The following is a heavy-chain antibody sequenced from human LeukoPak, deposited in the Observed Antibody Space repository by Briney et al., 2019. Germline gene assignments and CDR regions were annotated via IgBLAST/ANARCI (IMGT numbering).Heavy chain of an antibody. CDR1: GGSISSYY. J-gene: IGHJ6*03. D-gene: IGHD3-3*01. Sequence: KTSETLSLTCTVSGGSISSYYWSRIRQPPGKGLEWIGYIYTSGSTNYNPSLKSRVTISVDTSKNQFSLKLSSVTAADTAVYYCARQGGVDFWSGLGTRYYYYMDVWGKGTTVTVSS. V-gene: IGHV4-4*09. CDR3: ARQGGVDFWSGLGTRYYYYMDV. CDR2: IYTSGST.